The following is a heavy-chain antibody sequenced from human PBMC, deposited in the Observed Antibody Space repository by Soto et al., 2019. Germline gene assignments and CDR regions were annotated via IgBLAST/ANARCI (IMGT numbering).Heavy chain of an antibody. J-gene: IGHJ6*03. V-gene: IGHV3-11*01. Sequence: QVQLVESGGGLVKPGGSLRLSCAASGFTFSDYYMSWIRQAPGKGLEWVSYISSSGSTIYYADSVKGRFTISRDNAKNSLYLQMNSLRAEDTAVYYCARDPTHNLNYYFYDYYYMDVWGKGTTVTVSS. CDR3: ARDPTHNLNYYFYDYYYMDV. D-gene: IGHD1-7*01. CDR2: ISSSGSTI. CDR1: GFTFSDYY.